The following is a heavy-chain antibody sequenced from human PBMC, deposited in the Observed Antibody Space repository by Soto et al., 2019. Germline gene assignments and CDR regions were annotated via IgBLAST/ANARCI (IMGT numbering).Heavy chain of an antibody. CDR2: IYYSGST. J-gene: IGHJ5*02. Sequence: PSETLSLTCTVSGGSISSSSYYWGWIRQPPGKGLEWIGSIYYSGSTYYNPSLKSRVTISVDTSKNQFSLKLSSVTAADTAVYYCARQLVAFCRGGSSYPPNRHGFDPGGKETLATVPS. CDR3: ARQLVAFCRGGSSYPPNRHGFDP. CDR1: GGSISSSSYY. V-gene: IGHV4-39*01. D-gene: IGHD2-15*01.